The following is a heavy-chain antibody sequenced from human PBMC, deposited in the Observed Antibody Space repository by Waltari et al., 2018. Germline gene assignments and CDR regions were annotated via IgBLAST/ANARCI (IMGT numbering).Heavy chain of an antibody. CDR3: TTSQIYSGSFSNWDYYFGMDV. V-gene: IGHV3-15*07. CDR2: IKSKTDDETT. Sequence: LQLQESGPGLVKPSETLSLTCTVSGGSISSSSYYWGWIRQPPGKGLEWVGRIKSKTDDETTDYAAPVKGRFTISRDDSKNTLYLQMNSLKTEDTAVYYCTTSQIYSGSFSNWDYYFGMDVWGQGTTVTVSS. CDR1: GGSISSSSYY. D-gene: IGHD1-26*01. J-gene: IGHJ6*02.